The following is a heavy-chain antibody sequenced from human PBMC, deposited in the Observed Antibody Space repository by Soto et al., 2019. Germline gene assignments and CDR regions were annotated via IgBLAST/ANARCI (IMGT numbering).Heavy chain of an antibody. D-gene: IGHD2-2*01. CDR1: GGSISSYY. CDR3: ARQSRGPAAILALFDYYFDY. Sequence: SETLSLTCTVSGGSISSYYWSWIRQPPGKGLEWIGYIYYSGSTNYNPSLKSRVTISVDTSKNQFSLKLSSVTAADTAVYYCARQSRGPAAILALFDYYFDYWGQGTLVTVSS. V-gene: IGHV4-59*08. J-gene: IGHJ4*02. CDR2: IYYSGST.